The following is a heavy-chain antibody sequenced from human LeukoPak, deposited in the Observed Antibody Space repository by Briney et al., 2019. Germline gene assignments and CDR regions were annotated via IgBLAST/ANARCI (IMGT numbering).Heavy chain of an antibody. V-gene: IGHV3-53*05. Sequence: GGSLRLSCAASGFTVSSNYMSWVRQAPGKGLEWVSVIYSGGSTYYADSVKGRFTISRDNSKNTLYLQMISLRAEDTAVYYCANYGSVSYFAYWGQGTLVTVSS. D-gene: IGHD3-10*01. CDR1: GFTVSSNY. J-gene: IGHJ4*02. CDR2: IYSGGST. CDR3: ANYGSVSYFAY.